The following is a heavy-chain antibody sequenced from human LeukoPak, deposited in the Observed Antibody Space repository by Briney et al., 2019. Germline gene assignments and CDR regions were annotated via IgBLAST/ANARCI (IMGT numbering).Heavy chain of an antibody. D-gene: IGHD5-12*01. J-gene: IGHJ4*02. CDR3: ARGDIVATED. CDR2: INHSGST. CDR1: GGSFSGYY. V-gene: IGHV4-34*01. Sequence: SSETLSLTCAVYGGSFSGYYWSWIRQPPGKGLEWIGEINHSGSTNYNPSLKSRVTISVDTSKNQFSLKLSSVTAADTAVYYCARGDIVATEDWGQGTLVTVSS.